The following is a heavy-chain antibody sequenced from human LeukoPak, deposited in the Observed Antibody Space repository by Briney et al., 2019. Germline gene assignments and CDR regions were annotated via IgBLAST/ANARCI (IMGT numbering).Heavy chain of an antibody. CDR2: INPNSGGT. V-gene: IGHV1-2*02. D-gene: IGHD1-26*01. CDR3: ARKEPLLGSLDY. CDR1: GYTFTGYY. Sequence: ASVKVSCKASGYTFTGYYMHWVRQAPGQGLEWMGWINPNSGGTNYAQKFQGRVTMTRDTSTSTVYMELSSLRSEDTAVYYCARKEPLLGSLDYWGQGTLVTVSS. J-gene: IGHJ4*02.